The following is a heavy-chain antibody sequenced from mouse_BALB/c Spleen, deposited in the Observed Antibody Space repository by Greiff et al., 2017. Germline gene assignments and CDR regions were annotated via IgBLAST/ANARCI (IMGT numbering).Heavy chain of an antibody. CDR1: GFNIKDYY. D-gene: IGHD2-1*01. CDR2: IDPENGDT. J-gene: IGHJ3*01. CDR3: NADYGNTWFAY. V-gene: IGHV14-4*02. Sequence: EVQRVESGAELVRSGASVKLSCTASGFNIKDYYMHWVKQRPEQGLEWIGWIDPENGDTEYAPKFQGKATMTADTSSNTAYLQLSSLTSEDTAVYYCNADYGNTWFAYWGQGTLVTVSA.